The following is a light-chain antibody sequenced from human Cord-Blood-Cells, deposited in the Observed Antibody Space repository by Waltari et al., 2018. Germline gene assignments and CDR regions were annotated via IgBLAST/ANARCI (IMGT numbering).Light chain of an antibody. CDR1: RSDVGSYNL. J-gene: IGLJ2*01. Sequence: QSALTQPASVSGSPGQSITISCTGTRSDVGSYNLVSWYQQHPGKAPKLMIYEGSKRPSGVSNRVSGSKSGNTASLTISGLQAEDEADYYCCSYAGSSTVVFGGGTKLTVL. CDR3: CSYAGSSTVV. CDR2: EGS. V-gene: IGLV2-23*01.